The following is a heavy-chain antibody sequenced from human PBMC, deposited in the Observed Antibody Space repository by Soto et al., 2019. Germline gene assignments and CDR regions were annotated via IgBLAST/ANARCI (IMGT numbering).Heavy chain of an antibody. V-gene: IGHV1-69*02. CDR2: IIPMIGLV. CDR1: GGSFSSHT. CDR3: ATSGRSPPGDTFDP. Sequence: QVQLVQSGAEVRKPGSSVRVTCKASGGSFSSHTFSWVRQAPGQGLEWMGRIIPMIGLVNYGQKFQGRLTIIADKLTNTAYMELSNLRSDDTAVYYCATSGRSPPGDTFDPWGQGTLVTVSS. D-gene: IGHD3-10*01. J-gene: IGHJ5*02.